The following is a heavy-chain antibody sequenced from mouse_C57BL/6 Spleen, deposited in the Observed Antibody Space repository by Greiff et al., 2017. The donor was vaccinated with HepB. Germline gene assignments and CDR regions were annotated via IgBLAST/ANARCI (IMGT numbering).Heavy chain of an antibody. CDR1: GYTFTDYE. J-gene: IGHJ4*01. CDR2: IDPETGGT. CDR3: TREGLYAMDY. V-gene: IGHV1-15*01. Sequence: VQRVESGAELVRPGASVTLSCKASGYTFTDYEMHWVKQTPVHGLEWIGAIDPETGGTAYNQKFKGKAILTADKSSSTAYMELRSLTSEDSAVYYCTREGLYAMDYWGQGTSVTVSS. D-gene: IGHD3-3*01.